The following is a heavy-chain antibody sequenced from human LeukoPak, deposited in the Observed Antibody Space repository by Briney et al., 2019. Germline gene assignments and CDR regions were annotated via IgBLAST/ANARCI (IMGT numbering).Heavy chain of an antibody. Sequence: GASVKVSCKASGYTFTSYGISWVRQAPGQGLEWMGWISAYNGNTNYAQKLQGRVTMTTDTSTSTAYMELRSLRSDDTAVYYCARDGGSYYYDSSGYPYWGQGTLVTVSS. CDR2: ISAYNGNT. J-gene: IGHJ4*02. CDR3: ARDGGSYYYDSSGYPY. CDR1: GYTFTSYG. V-gene: IGHV1-18*01. D-gene: IGHD3-22*01.